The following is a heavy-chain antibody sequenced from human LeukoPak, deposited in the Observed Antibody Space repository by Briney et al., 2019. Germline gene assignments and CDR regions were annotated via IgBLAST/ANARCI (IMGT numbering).Heavy chain of an antibody. Sequence: GGSLRLSCAASGFTFSSYAMTWVRQAPGTGLEWVSGMSGSTGSTYYADSVKGRFTVSRDNSKNTLYLQMNSLRAEDTAVYYCAKTDSSTGSPGKESYWFFDLWGRGTLVTVSS. CDR1: GFTFSSYA. CDR3: AKTDSSTGSPGKESYWFFDL. V-gene: IGHV3-23*01. J-gene: IGHJ2*01. CDR2: MSGSTGST. D-gene: IGHD1-14*01.